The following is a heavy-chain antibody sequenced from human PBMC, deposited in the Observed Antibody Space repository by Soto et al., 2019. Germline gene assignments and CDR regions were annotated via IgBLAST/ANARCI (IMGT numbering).Heavy chain of an antibody. J-gene: IGHJ4*02. D-gene: IGHD3-10*01. CDR3: GKDGFYYGSERYRPNHPFDY. Sequence: GGSLRLSCAVSGFTFNNYAMSWVRQAPEKWLEWVSSITGSGESTYYADSVKGRFTISRDNSKNTLYLQMNNVRDEDTAVYYCGKDGFYYGSERYRPNHPFDYWGQGALVTVSS. CDR2: ITGSGEST. V-gene: IGHV3-23*01. CDR1: GFTFNNYA.